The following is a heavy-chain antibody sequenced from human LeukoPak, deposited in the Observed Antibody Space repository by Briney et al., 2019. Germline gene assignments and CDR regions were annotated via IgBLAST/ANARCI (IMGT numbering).Heavy chain of an antibody. CDR3: AKKGQADDGGKPD. CDR2: ISGSGGST. Sequence: GGSLRLSCAASGFTFSSYAMSWVRQAPGKGLEWVSAISGSGGSTYYADSVKGRFTISRDNSKNTLYLQMNNLRVDDTAVYYCAKKGQADDGGKPDWGQGTLVTVSS. J-gene: IGHJ4*02. V-gene: IGHV3-23*01. CDR1: GFTFSSYA.